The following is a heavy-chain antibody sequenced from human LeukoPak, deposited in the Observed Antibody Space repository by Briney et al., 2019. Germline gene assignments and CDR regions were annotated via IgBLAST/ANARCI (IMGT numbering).Heavy chain of an antibody. Sequence: SETLSLTCTVSGGSISSYYWSWIRQPPGKGLEWIGYIYYRGSTNYNPSLKSRVTISVDTSKNQFSLKLSSVTAADTAVYYCARSRWPNYYDSSGPILDAFDIWGQGTMVTVSS. J-gene: IGHJ3*02. V-gene: IGHV4-59*01. CDR3: ARSRWPNYYDSSGPILDAFDI. D-gene: IGHD3-22*01. CDR2: IYYRGST. CDR1: GGSISSYY.